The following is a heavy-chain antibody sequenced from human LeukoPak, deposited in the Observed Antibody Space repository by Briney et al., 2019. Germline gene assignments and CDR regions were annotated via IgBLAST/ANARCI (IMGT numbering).Heavy chain of an antibody. D-gene: IGHD4-17*01. CDR1: GFTFGDDA. J-gene: IGHJ4*02. V-gene: IGHV3-49*03. CDR3: SRGLHDYGDSNYYFDQ. Sequence: SGGSLRLSCTASGFTFGDDAWSWFRQAPGKGLEWICFNRKKGYGETTDYAASVRGRFTISRDDAKSIAYLQMNSLKTEDTALYYCSRGLHDYGDSNYYFDQWGRGTLVTVSS. CDR2: NRKKGYGETT.